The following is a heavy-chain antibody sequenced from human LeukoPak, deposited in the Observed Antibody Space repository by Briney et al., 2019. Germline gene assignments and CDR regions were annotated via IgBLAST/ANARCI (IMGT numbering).Heavy chain of an antibody. V-gene: IGHV1-2*02. CDR3: ATPGGLDSNYIFDY. D-gene: IGHD4-11*01. CDR2: INPNSGGT. Sequence: ASVKVSCKASGYTFTGYYMHWVRQAPGQGLEWLGWINPNSGGTNYAQKFQGRVTMTRDTSISTASMELSRLRSDDTAVYYCATPGGLDSNYIFDYWGQGTLVTVSS. CDR1: GYTFTGYY. J-gene: IGHJ4*02.